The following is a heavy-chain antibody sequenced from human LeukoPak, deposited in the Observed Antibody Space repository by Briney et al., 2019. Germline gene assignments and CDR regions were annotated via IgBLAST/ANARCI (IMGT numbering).Heavy chain of an antibody. D-gene: IGHD6-19*01. CDR2: INPNSGGT. V-gene: IGHV1-2*02. CDR3: ARTPDSSGWYRSGKNWFDP. J-gene: IGHJ5*02. Sequence: ASVKVSCKASGYTFTGYYMHWVRQAPGQGLEWMGWINPNSGGTNYAQKFQGRVTMTRDTSISTAYMELSRLRSDDTAVYYCARTPDSSGWYRSGKNWFDPWGQGTLVTVSS. CDR1: GYTFTGYY.